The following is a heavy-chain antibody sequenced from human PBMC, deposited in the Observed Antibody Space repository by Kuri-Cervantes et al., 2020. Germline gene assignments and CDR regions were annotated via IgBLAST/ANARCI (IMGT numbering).Heavy chain of an antibody. CDR3: ARDLQNDY. CDR1: GYTFTSYA. CDR2: INAGNGNT. D-gene: IGHD4-11*01. V-gene: IGHV1-3*01. J-gene: IGHJ4*02. Sequence: ASVKVSCKASGYTFTSYAMHWVRQAPGQRLEWMGWINAGNGNTKYSQKFQGRVTITRDISASTAQMELRRLRSDDTAVYYCARDLQNDYWGQGTLVTVSS.